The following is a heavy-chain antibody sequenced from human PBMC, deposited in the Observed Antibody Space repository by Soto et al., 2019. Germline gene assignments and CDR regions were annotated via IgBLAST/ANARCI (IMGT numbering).Heavy chain of an antibody. CDR1: GYTFTSYY. J-gene: IGHJ4*02. CDR3: ASDYYYDSSGYYIRTPFDY. Sequence: ASVKVSCKASGYTFTSYYMHWVRQAPGQGLEWMGKINPSGGSTSYAQKLQGRVTMTRDTSTSTVYMEMSSLRSEDTAVYYCASDYYYDSSGYYIRTPFDYWGQGTLVTVSS. D-gene: IGHD3-22*01. V-gene: IGHV1-46*01. CDR2: INPSGGST.